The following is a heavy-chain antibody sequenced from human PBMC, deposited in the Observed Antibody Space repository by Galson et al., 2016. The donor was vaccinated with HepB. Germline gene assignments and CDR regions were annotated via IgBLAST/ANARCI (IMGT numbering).Heavy chain of an antibody. CDR2: ISYDGSHK. V-gene: IGHV3-30*04. J-gene: IGHJ4*02. CDR3: AWEITAGASTRRFES. Sequence: SLRLSCAASGFTFSSHAMHWVRQAPGKGLEWVAVISYDGSHKSHADSAKGRFTISRDNSKNTLYLQMNSLRAEDTAVYYCAWEITAGASTRRFESWGQGTLVTVSS. CDR1: GFTFSSHA. D-gene: IGHD1-26*01.